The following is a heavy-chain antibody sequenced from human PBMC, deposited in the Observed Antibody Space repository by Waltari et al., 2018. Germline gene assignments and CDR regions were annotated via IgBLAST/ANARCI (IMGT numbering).Heavy chain of an antibody. CDR3: ARDSQGSSIAVAGTGY. CDR1: GGTFRSYA. Sequence: QVQLVQSGAEVQKPGSSVKVSCKASGGTFRSYAISWVRQAPEQGLEWMGGIIPIFGTANYAQKFQGRVTITADESTSTAYMELSSLRSEDTAVYYCARDSQGSSIAVAGTGYWGQGTLVTVSS. V-gene: IGHV1-69*01. CDR2: IIPIFGTA. D-gene: IGHD6-19*01. J-gene: IGHJ4*02.